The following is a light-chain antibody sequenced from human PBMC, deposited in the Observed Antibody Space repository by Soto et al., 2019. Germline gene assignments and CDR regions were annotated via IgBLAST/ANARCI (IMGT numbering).Light chain of an antibody. CDR1: QSVSSS. V-gene: IGKV3-11*01. J-gene: IGKJ3*01. CDR2: DAS. CDR3: QQRSNWPPFT. Sequence: EIVLTQSQATLSLSPGERATLSCRASQSVSSSLAWYQQKPGQTPRLLIYDASNRATGIPARFSGSGSGTDFTLTISSLEPEDFAVYYCQQRSNWPPFTFGPGTTVDIK.